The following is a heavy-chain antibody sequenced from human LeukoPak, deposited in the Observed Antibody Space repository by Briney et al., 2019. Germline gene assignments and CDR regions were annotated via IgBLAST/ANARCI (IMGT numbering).Heavy chain of an antibody. D-gene: IGHD6-19*01. CDR1: GYSFTSYW. Sequence: GESLKISCKGSGYSFTSYWIGWVRQMPGKGLEWMGIIYPGDSDTRYSPSFQGQVTISADKSISTAYLQWSSLKASDTAMYYCARQSAQWLVQDYYGMDVWGQGTTVTVSS. CDR3: ARQSAQWLVQDYYGMDV. CDR2: IYPGDSDT. V-gene: IGHV5-51*01. J-gene: IGHJ6*02.